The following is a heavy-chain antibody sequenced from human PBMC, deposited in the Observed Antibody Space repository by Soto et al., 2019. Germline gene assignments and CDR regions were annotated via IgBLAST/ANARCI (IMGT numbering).Heavy chain of an antibody. CDR1: GGSISCYF. V-gene: IGHV4-59*08. CDR3: ARQNPYSTSWYYFDD. D-gene: IGHD6-13*01. CDR2: IYYSGKT. Sequence: QVQLQESGPGLVKPSETLSLTCTVFGGSISCYFWSWIRQTAGKVLAWFRYIYYSGKTRYKPSLRSRVTIAVDTSKNQFTRKLTSVTAADTAVYDGARQNPYSTSWYYFDDWGQGTLVTLAS. J-gene: IGHJ4*02.